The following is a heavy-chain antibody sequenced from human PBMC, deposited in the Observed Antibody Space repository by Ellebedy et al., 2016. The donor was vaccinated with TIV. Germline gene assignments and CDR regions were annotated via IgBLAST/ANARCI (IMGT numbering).Heavy chain of an antibody. CDR2: ISGSGGST. CDR1: GFTFSSYA. Sequence: PGGSLRLSCAASGFTFSSYAMSWVRQAPGKGLEWVSAISGSGGSTYYAESLKGRFTISRDNAKNSLYLQMNSLRAEDTAVYYCAITPNPLSSGWGQGTLVTVSS. V-gene: IGHV3-23*01. D-gene: IGHD6-19*01. CDR3: AITPNPLSSG. J-gene: IGHJ4*02.